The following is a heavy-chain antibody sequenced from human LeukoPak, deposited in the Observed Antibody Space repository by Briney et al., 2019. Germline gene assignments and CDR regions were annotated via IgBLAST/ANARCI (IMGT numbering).Heavy chain of an antibody. V-gene: IGHV3-49*03. CDR2: IRSKAYGGTT. D-gene: IGHD3-9*01. CDR3: TRGVLRYSY. Sequence: GGSLRLSCTASGFTFGYYAMSWFRQAPGKGLEWVGFIRSKAYGGTTEYAASVKGRFTISRDDSKSIAYLQMNSLKTEDTAVYYCTRGVLRYSYWGQGTLVTVSS. J-gene: IGHJ4*02. CDR1: GFTFGYYA.